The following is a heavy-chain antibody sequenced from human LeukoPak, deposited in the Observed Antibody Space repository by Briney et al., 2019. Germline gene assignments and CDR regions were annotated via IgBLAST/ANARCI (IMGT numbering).Heavy chain of an antibody. Sequence: GGSLRLSCAASGFTFSSYWMSWVRQAPGKGLEWVANIKQDGSEKYYVYSVKGRFTISRDNAKNSLYVQVNGLRAEDTAVYYCARARGGSYYGYYYYMDVWGKGTTVTVSS. CDR2: IKQDGSEK. V-gene: IGHV3-7*01. CDR1: GFTFSSYW. J-gene: IGHJ6*03. D-gene: IGHD1-26*01. CDR3: ARARGGSYYGYYYYMDV.